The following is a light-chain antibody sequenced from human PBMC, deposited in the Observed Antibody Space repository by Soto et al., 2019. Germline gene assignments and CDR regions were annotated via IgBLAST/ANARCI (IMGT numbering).Light chain of an antibody. Sequence: EIVMTQSPATLSMSPGERATLSCRASQSVTSSLAWYQQKPGQAPRLLIYGASTRATGIPARFSGNGSETGSTLNLSSLQSEDLAVYYCQQYNNWPPPTFGPGTKVDVK. CDR3: QQYNNWPPPT. J-gene: IGKJ3*01. CDR2: GAS. V-gene: IGKV3-15*01. CDR1: QSVTSS.